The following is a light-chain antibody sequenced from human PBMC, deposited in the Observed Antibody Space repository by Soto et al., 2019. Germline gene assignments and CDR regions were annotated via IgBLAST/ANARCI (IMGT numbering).Light chain of an antibody. J-gene: IGLJ2*01. CDR2: DVN. CDR1: SSDVGGYDY. Sequence: QSALTQPASVSGSPGQSITMSCTGTSSDVGGYDYVAWYQQHPGKAPKLMIYDVNYRPSGVSSRFSGSKSGNTASLTISGLQAEDEADYYCSSYTTSSTLVVFGGGTKVTVL. V-gene: IGLV2-14*03. CDR3: SSYTTSSTLVV.